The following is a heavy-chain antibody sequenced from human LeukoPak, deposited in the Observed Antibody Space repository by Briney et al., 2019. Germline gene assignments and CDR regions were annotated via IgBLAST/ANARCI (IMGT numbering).Heavy chain of an antibody. CDR1: GFTFSSYA. CDR2: ISAGGGST. CDR3: AQDGAIGWGYYFGH. V-gene: IGHV3-23*01. D-gene: IGHD6-19*01. J-gene: IGHJ4*02. Sequence: PGGSLRLSCAASGFTFSSYAMSWVRQAPGKGLEWVSAISAGGGSTYYADSVKGRFTISRDNSKNTLYLQMNSLRAEDTAVYYRAQDGAIGWGYYFGHLGQGTLVTVSS.